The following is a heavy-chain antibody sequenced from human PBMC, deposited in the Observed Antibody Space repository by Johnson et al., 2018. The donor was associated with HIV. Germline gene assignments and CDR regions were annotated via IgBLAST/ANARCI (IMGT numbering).Heavy chain of an antibody. Sequence: VQLVESGGGLVQPGGSLRLSCAASGFTFSSYWMHWVRQAPGKGLVWVSAISGSGGSTYYADSVKGRFTLSRDTSKNTLYLQMNSLRAEDTAVYYCAKALGGYAFDIWGQGTMVTVSS. CDR2: ISGSGGST. J-gene: IGHJ3*02. V-gene: IGHV3-23*04. CDR1: GFTFSSYW. CDR3: AKALGGYAFDI. D-gene: IGHD3-3*01.